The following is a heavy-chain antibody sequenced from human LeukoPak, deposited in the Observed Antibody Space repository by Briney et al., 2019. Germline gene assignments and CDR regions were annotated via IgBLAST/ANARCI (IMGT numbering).Heavy chain of an antibody. CDR2: ISSSGSTI. CDR3: ARDHIDLDMDV. CDR1: GFTFSDYY. V-gene: IGHV3-11*04. J-gene: IGHJ6*03. Sequence: GGSQRLSCAPSGFTFSDYYMSWIRQAPRKGLEWVSYISSSGSTIYYADSVKGRFTISRDNAKNSLSLQMNSLRADDTAVYYCARDHIDLDMDVWGKGTTVT.